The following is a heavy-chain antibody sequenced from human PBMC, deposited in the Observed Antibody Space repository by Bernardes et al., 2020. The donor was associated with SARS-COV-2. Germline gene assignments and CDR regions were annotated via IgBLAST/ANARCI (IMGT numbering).Heavy chain of an antibody. V-gene: IGHV4-59*01. D-gene: IGHD3-16*01. CDR3: ARGLDY. J-gene: IGHJ4*02. CDR2: LYYTGST. CDR1: GGSISADY. Sequence: SETLSLTCTVSGGSISADYWSWFRQPQRQGLEWNGYLYYTGSTNYNHYLHSRSPISVDIYTNQFSLTLSSVTAADTAVYFCARGLDYWGQGILVTVSS.